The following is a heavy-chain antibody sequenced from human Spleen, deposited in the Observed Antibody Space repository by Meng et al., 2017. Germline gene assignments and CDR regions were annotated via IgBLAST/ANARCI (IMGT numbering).Heavy chain of an antibody. Sequence: QVQLVQSGAEGEKPGASVKGSCKTSGYTFTSYGISWVRQAPGQGLEWMGWISAYNGNTNYAQKFQGRVTMTTDTSTSTAYMELRSLRSDDTAVYYCARGTPGRRYADYWGQGTLVTVSS. D-gene: IGHD3-10*01. CDR3: ARGTPGRRYADY. J-gene: IGHJ4*02. CDR2: ISAYNGNT. V-gene: IGHV1-18*01. CDR1: GYTFTSYG.